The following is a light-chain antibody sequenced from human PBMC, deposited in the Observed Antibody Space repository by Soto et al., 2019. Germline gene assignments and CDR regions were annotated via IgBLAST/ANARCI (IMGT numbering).Light chain of an antibody. CDR3: LQDNNYPLT. CDR1: QGIGND. J-gene: IGKJ4*01. Sequence: AIQMTQSPSSLSASVGDRVTITCRASQGIGNDLGWYLQTSGKAPKLLIYAASNLQSGVPSRFGGSGSGTDFTLTISGLQPEDVATYYCLQDNNYPLTFGGGTRWIS. V-gene: IGKV1-6*01. CDR2: AAS.